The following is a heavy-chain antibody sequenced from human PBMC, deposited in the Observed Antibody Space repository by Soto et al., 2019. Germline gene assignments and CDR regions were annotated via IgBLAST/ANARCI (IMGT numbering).Heavy chain of an antibody. D-gene: IGHD2-8*02. CDR2: IYSGGST. Sequence: GGSLRLSCAASGFTVSSNYMSWVRQAPGKGLEWVSVIYSGGSTYYADSVKGRFTLSRDTSKNTVYLQMNSLTAGDTAVYYCAKATATGGGAFDICGQGTMVTVSS. CDR1: GFTVSSNY. J-gene: IGHJ3*02. V-gene: IGHV3-53*01. CDR3: AKATATGGGAFDI.